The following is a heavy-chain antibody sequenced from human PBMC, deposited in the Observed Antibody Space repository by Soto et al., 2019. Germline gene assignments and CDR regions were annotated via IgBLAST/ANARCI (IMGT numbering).Heavy chain of an antibody. CDR3: AAPPRY. J-gene: IGHJ4*02. Sequence: SEIMSLTCAVFSGSIVNVYWWSWVRQSPGKGLEWIGETSHDGVTNYNPSLEGRVTISVDTSKNQFSLKLTSVTAADTAVYYCAAPPRYWGQGTLVTVS. CDR2: TSHDGVT. D-gene: IGHD6-6*01. CDR1: SGSIVNVYW. V-gene: IGHV4-4*02.